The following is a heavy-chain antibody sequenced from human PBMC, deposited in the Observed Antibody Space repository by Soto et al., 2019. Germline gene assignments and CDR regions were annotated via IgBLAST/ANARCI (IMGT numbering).Heavy chain of an antibody. CDR2: IKSKTDGGTT. CDR3: TTAIATGYFDY. Sequence: SVSNAWMNWVRQAPGKGLEWVGRIKSKTDGGTTDYAAPVKGRFTMSRDDSKNTLYLQMNSLKTEDTAVYYCTTAIATGYFDYWGQGTLVTVSS. D-gene: IGHD1-26*01. J-gene: IGHJ4*02. V-gene: IGHV3-15*07. CDR1: SVSNAW.